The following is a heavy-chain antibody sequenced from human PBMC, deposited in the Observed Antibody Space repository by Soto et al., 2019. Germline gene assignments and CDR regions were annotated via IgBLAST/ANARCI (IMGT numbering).Heavy chain of an antibody. CDR3: AGVYDSSGYLSLGGVDYYYYGMDV. J-gene: IGHJ6*02. CDR1: GGTFSSYA. CDR2: IIPIFGTA. D-gene: IGHD3-22*01. V-gene: IGHV1-69*13. Sequence: SVKVSCKASGGTFSSYAISWVRQAPGQGLEWMGGIIPIFGTANYAQKFQGRVTITADESTSTAYMELSRLRSEDTAVYYCAGVYDSSGYLSLGGVDYYYYGMDVWRQGTTVTVSS.